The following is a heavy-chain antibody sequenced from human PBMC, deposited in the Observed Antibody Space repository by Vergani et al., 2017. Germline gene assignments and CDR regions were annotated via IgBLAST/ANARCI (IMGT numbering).Heavy chain of an antibody. CDR1: GYIFKNYY. V-gene: IGHV1-46*02. CDR2: LNPTTGHT. J-gene: IGHJ5*02. D-gene: IGHD3-3*01. Sequence: VQLVQSGAEVRKPGASVTVSCTASGYIFKNYYIHWLRQAPGQAFEWMGILNPTTGHTTSAQKFMGRVDMTRDPSTDTSTRTVQMTLSSLRSEDTAVYYCARDSVYDFWSSSERDNWFDPWGQGTLVTVSS. CDR3: ARDSVYDFWSSSERDNWFDP.